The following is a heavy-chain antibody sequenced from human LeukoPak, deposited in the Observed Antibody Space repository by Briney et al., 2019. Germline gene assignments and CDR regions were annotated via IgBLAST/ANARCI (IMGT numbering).Heavy chain of an antibody. V-gene: IGHV3-21*01. J-gene: IGHJ6*02. CDR3: ARDSSGGMDV. CDR1: GFTFSSYS. CDR2: ISSSSSYI. Sequence: GGSLRLSCAASGFTFSSYSMNWVRQAPGKGLEWVSSISSSSSYIYYADSVKGRFTISRDNSKNTLYLQMNSLRAEDTAVYYCARDSSGGMDVWGQGTTVTVSS. D-gene: IGHD3-10*01.